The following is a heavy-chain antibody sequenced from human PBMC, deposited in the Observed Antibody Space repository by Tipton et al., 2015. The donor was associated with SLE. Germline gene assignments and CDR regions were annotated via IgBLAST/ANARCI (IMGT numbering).Heavy chain of an antibody. CDR3: ARDRGSERVSLRANCFDS. D-gene: IGHD6-25*01. V-gene: IGHV3-30*03. CDR2: ISYDATNK. J-gene: IGHJ4*02. CDR1: GFTFSSHA. Sequence: SLRLSCVASGFTFSSHAMHWVRQAPGKGLEWLAVISYDATNKYYADSVRGRFTISRDDSKSTVFLEMNSLRAEDTAVYYCARDRGSERVSLRANCFDSWGQGTLVTVSS.